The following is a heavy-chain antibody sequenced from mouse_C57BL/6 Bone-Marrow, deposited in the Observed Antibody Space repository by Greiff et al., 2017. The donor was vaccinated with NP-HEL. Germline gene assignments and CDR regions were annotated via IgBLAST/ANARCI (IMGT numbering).Heavy chain of an antibody. D-gene: IGHD1-1*01. CDR2: IDPENGDT. J-gene: IGHJ2*01. Sequence: EVMLVEPGAELVRPGASVKLSCTASGFNIKDDYMHWVKQRPEQGLEWIGWIDPENGDTEYASKFQGKATITADTSSNTAYLQLSSLTSEDTAVYYCTTGLTTVVATRFDYWGQGTTLTVSS. V-gene: IGHV14-4*01. CDR1: GFNIKDDY. CDR3: TTGLTTVVATRFDY.